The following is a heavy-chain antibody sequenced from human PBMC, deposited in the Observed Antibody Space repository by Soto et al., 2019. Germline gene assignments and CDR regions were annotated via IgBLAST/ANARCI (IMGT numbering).Heavy chain of an antibody. Sequence: PSETLSLTCTVSGGSISSYYWNWIRQPPGKGLEWIGYIYYSGSTNYNPSLKSRVTISVDTSKNQFSLKLSSVTAADTAVYYCARQEGIAVXGAFDIWGQGTMVTVS. J-gene: IGHJ3*02. D-gene: IGHD6-19*01. V-gene: IGHV4-59*08. CDR1: GGSISSYY. CDR3: ARQEGIAVXGAFDI. CDR2: IYYSGST.